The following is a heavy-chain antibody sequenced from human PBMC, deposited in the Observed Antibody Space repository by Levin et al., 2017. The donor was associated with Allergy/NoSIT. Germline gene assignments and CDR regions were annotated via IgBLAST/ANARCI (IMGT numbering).Heavy chain of an antibody. CDR1: GYTFTSYG. CDR3: ARVEYLLYYYYMDV. J-gene: IGHJ6*03. D-gene: IGHD6-6*01. CDR2: ISAYNGNA. Sequence: ASVKVSCKASGYTFTSYGISWVRQAPGQGLEWMGWISAYNGNANYAQKLQGRVTMTTDTSTSTAYMELRSLRSDDTAVYYCARVEYLLYYYYMDVWGKGTTVTVSS. V-gene: IGHV1-18*01.